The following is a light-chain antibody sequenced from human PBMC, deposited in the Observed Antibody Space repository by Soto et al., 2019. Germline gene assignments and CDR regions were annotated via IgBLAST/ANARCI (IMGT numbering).Light chain of an antibody. V-gene: IGKV1-12*01. CDR2: TAS. CDR1: QGVSTW. J-gene: IGKJ5*01. CDR3: QKAASFPIN. Sequence: DIQITQAPSSVSASVGERVTITCRASQGVSTWLAWYQQKPGKAPNLLIYTASSLQSGVPSRFSGSGSGTDFTLTINGLQPEDFATYYCQKAASFPINCGQGTRREIK.